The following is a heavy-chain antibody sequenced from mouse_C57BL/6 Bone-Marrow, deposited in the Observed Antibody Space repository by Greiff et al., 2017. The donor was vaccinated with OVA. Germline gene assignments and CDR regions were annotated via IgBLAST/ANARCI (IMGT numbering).Heavy chain of an antibody. CDR3: ARPAGAMDY. CDR1: GYTFTSYD. V-gene: IGHV1-85*01. CDR2: IYPRDGST. J-gene: IGHJ4*01. Sequence: VQLVESGPELVKPGASVKLSCKASGYTFTSYDINWVKQRPGQGLEWIGWIYPRDGSTKYNETFTGKATLTVDTSSSTAYMGLHSLTSEDSAVYFCARPAGAMDYWGQGTSVTVSS.